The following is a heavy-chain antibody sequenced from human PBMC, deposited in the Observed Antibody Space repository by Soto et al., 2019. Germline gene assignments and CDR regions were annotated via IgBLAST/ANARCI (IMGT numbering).Heavy chain of an antibody. D-gene: IGHD6-6*01. V-gene: IGHV3-23*01. CDR2: ISGSGGRT. J-gene: IGHJ4*02. CDR3: AKNWDTTFSSSSH. Sequence: EVQLLESGGGLVQPGGSLRLSCAASGFTFTTYAMTWVRQAPGKGLEWVSAISGSGGRTYYADSVKGGFTIARDNSKNTLFLQMNSLRAEDTAVYYCAKNWDTTFSSSSHWGQGTLVTVSS. CDR1: GFTFTTYA.